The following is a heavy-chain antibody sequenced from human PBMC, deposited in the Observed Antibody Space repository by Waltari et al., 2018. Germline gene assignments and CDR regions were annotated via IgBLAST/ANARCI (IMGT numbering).Heavy chain of an antibody. V-gene: IGHV3-53*01. CDR2: ISAPGDP. D-gene: IGHD3-9*01. Sequence: QLVESGGGLIQPGESMRLSCAVSGFSLSVNSMAWVRQAPGKGLDWFSRISAPGDPHYADSMKGRVTISRDISKTTVYLQINSLRGDDTAVYYCAKQLTPHYFYFWGQGALVTVSS. CDR3: AKQLTPHYFYF. J-gene: IGHJ4*02. CDR1: GFSLSVNS.